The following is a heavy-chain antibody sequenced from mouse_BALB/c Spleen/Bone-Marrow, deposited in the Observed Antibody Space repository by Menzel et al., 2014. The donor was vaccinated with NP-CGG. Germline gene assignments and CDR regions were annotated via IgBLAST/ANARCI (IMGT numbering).Heavy chain of an antibody. CDR3: ARSSSPYYYAMDY. J-gene: IGHJ4*01. V-gene: IGHV2-9*02. CDR1: GFSLISYG. Sequence: VKLMESGPGLVAPSLSLSITCTVSGFSLISYGVHWVRQPPGKGLEWLGVIWAGGSTNYNSALMSRLSISKDNSKSQVFLKMNSLQTDDTAMYYCARSSSPYYYAMDYWGQGTSVTVSS. D-gene: IGHD1-1*01. CDR2: IWAGGST.